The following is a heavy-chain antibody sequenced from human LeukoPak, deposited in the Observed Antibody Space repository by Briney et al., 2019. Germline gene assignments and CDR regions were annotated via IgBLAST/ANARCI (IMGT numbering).Heavy chain of an antibody. V-gene: IGHV1-2*02. J-gene: IGHJ4*02. D-gene: IGHD6-13*01. CDR2: INLNSGGT. Sequence: ASVKVSCKASGYSFTAYYMHWVRQAPGQGLEWMGWINLNSGGTNYAQKFQGRVTMTRDTSISTAYMELSRLRSDDTAVYYCARVWHEQQLGPIDYWGQGTLVTISS. CDR3: ARVWHEQQLGPIDY. CDR1: GYSFTAYY.